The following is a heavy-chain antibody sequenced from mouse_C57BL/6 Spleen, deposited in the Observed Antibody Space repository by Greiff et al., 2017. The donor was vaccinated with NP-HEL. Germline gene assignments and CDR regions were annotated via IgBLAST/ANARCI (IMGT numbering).Heavy chain of an antibody. CDR1: GYTFTSYW. J-gene: IGHJ3*01. Sequence: QVQLQQPGAELVKPGASVKLSCKASGYTFTSYWMHWVKQRPGQGLEWIGMIHPNSGSTNYNEKFKSKATLTVDKSSSTAYMQLSSLTSEDSAVYYCARYVEQAWFAYWGQGTLVTVSA. CDR3: ARYVEQAWFAY. V-gene: IGHV1-64*01. CDR2: IHPNSGST.